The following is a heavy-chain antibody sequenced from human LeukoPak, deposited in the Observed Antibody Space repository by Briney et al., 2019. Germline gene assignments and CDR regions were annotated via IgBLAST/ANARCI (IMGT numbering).Heavy chain of an antibody. J-gene: IGHJ4*02. CDR1: GFTVSSNY. D-gene: IGHD6-19*01. Sequence: GGSLRLSWAASGFTVSSNYMSWVRQAAGEGLEWVAVIYSGGSTYYAGSVKGRFTISRDNSKNPLYLQMNSLRAEDTAVYYCARDLWGSSGWDRFDHWGQGTLVTVSS. V-gene: IGHV3-66*01. CDR2: IYSGGST. CDR3: ARDLWGSSGWDRFDH.